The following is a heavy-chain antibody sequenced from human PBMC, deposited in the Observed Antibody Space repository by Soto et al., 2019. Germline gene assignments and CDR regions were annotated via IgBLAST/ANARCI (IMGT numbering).Heavy chain of an antibody. D-gene: IGHD2-2*01. CDR1: GGTFSKYA. CDR3: ARAYCSSTSCPDGMDV. V-gene: IGHV1-69*01. Sequence: QVQLVQSGAEVKKPGSSVKVSCKASGGTFSKYAISWVRQAPGQGLEWMGGIMPIFGTIKYAQKFQGRVTITADESTSTAYMELSSLRSEDTDVYYCARAYCSSTSCPDGMDVWGQGTTVTVSS. CDR2: IMPIFGTI. J-gene: IGHJ6*02.